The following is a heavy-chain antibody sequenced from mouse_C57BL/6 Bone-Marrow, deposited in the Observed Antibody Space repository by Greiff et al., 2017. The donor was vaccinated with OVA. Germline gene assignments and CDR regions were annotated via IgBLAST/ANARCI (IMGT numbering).Heavy chain of an antibody. V-gene: IGHV14-2*01. Sequence: VQLQQSGAELVKPGASVKLSCTASGFNIKDYYMHWVKQRTEQGLEWIGRIYPEDGETKYAPKFQGKATITADISSTTAYLQLSSLTSEDAAVYYCARSRYYGSSPAWFAYWGQGTLVTVSA. J-gene: IGHJ3*01. D-gene: IGHD1-1*01. CDR2: IYPEDGET. CDR3: ARSRYYGSSPAWFAY. CDR1: GFNIKDYY.